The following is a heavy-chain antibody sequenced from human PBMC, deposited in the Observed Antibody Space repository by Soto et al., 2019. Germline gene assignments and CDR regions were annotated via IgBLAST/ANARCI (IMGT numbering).Heavy chain of an antibody. CDR3: AKDRIVVVVAATGPFYGMDV. D-gene: IGHD2-15*01. CDR1: GFTFSGYA. J-gene: IGHJ6*02. V-gene: IGHV3-23*01. Sequence: GGSLRLSCVASGFTFSGYAMSWVRQAPGKGLEWVSAISGSGGSTYYADSVKGRFTISRDNSKNTLYLQMNSLRAEDTAVYYCAKDRIVVVVAATGPFYGMDVWGQGTTVTVSS. CDR2: ISGSGGST.